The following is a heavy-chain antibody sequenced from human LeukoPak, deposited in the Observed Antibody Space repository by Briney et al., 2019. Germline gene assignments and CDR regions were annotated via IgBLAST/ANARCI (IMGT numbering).Heavy chain of an antibody. V-gene: IGHV1-69*13. CDR1: GGTFSSYA. D-gene: IGHD4-17*01. J-gene: IGHJ6*03. CDR3: ATRTVTTVYYYYYMDV. Sequence: SMKVSCKASGGTFSSYAISWVRQAPGQGLEWMGGIIPVFGTANYAQKFQGRVTITADESTSTAYMELSSLRSEDTAVYYCATRTVTTVYYYYYMDVWGKGTTVTVSS. CDR2: IIPVFGTA.